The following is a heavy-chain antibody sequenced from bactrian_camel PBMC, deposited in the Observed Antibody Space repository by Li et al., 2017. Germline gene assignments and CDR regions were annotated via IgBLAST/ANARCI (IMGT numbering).Heavy chain of an antibody. D-gene: IGHD7*01. CDR1: GFTFSDYT. Sequence: DVQLVESGGDLVRPGGSLRLSCAASGFTFSDYTMTWVRQAPGKGLEWVSDIDSSGNSPYYADSVEGRFTISRDNAKNTLYQQLNSLRTEDTAMYYCASGGLFCGAGGCYGVGMVYWGKGTQVTVS. CDR2: IDSSGNSP. J-gene: IGHJ7*01. V-gene: IGHV3S31*01.